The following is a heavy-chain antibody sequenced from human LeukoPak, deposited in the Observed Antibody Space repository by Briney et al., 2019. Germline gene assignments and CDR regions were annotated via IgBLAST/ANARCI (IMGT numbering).Heavy chain of an antibody. CDR2: ICGSGGST. CDR1: GFTFSSYA. V-gene: IGHV3-23*01. Sequence: GGSLRLSCAASGFTFSSYAMSWVRQAPGEGLEWVSAICGSGGSTYYADSVKGRFTISRDNSKNTLYLQMNSLRAEDTAVYYCAKGLYGGNPTDAFDIWGQGTMVTVSS. D-gene: IGHD4-23*01. J-gene: IGHJ3*02. CDR3: AKGLYGGNPTDAFDI.